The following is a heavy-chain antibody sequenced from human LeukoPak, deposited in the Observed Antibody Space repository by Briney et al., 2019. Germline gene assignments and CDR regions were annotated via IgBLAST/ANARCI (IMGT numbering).Heavy chain of an antibody. J-gene: IGHJ4*02. CDR3: AKGESQPSYYFGY. CDR1: GFTFSSSA. D-gene: IGHD2-2*01. CDR2: ITGSGSET. Sequence: GGSLRLSCAASGFTFSSSAMRWVRQAPGNGLEWVSSITGSGSETVYADSVKGRFTISRDNSKNTLYLLMNSLRAEHTAKYFCAKGESQPSYYFGYWGQGTLVTVSS. V-gene: IGHV3-23*01.